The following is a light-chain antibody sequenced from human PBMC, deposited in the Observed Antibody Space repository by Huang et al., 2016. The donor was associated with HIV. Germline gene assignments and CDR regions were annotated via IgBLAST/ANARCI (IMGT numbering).Light chain of an antibody. CDR3: QQYNNWPPP. CDR2: CAS. Sequence: EIVMTQSPATLSVSPGERATLFCRASQSVSTNLAWYQQKLGQAPRLLIYCASTRATGIPARFSGSGSGTEFTLTISSLQSEDFAVYYCQQYNNWPPPFGGGTKVEIK. J-gene: IGKJ4*01. CDR1: QSVSTN. V-gene: IGKV3-15*01.